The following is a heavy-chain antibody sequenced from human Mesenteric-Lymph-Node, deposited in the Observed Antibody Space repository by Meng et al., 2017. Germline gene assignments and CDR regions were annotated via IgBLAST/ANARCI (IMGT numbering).Heavy chain of an antibody. Sequence: QVQVVRAGAEVKKPGSSVKVSCKASGGTFSSYAISWVRQAPGQGLEWMGGIIPIFGTANYAQKFQGRVTITADESTSTAYMELSSLRSEDTAVYYCASKTCSGGSCQLDYWGQGTLVTVSS. D-gene: IGHD2-15*01. CDR1: GGTFSSYA. V-gene: IGHV1-69*01. J-gene: IGHJ4*02. CDR3: ASKTCSGGSCQLDY. CDR2: IIPIFGTA.